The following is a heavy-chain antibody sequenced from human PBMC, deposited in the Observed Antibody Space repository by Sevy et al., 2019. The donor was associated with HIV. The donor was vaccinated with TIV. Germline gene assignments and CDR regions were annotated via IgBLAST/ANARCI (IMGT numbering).Heavy chain of an antibody. V-gene: IGHV3-33*01. Sequence: GGSLRLSCAASGFTFSSYGMHWVRQAPGKGLEWVAVIWYDGSNKYYADSVKGRFTISRDNSKNTLYLQMNSLRAEDTAVYYCARDRTILEWPQKNYYYYGMDVWGQGTTVTVSS. CDR3: ARDRTILEWPQKNYYYYGMDV. CDR2: IWYDGSNK. CDR1: GFTFSSYG. D-gene: IGHD3-3*01. J-gene: IGHJ6*02.